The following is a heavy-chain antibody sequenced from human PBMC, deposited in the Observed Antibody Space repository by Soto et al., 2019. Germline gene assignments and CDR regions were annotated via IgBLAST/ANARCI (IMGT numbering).Heavy chain of an antibody. Sequence: GGSLRLSCAASGFNFSSYEMNWVPQAPGKGLGWVSYISSSGSTIYYADSVKGRFTISRDNAKNLLYLQMNSLRAEDTAVYYFARERLVAAAPKTHYYYGMDVWGQGTTVTVSS. CDR2: ISSSGSTI. J-gene: IGHJ6*02. D-gene: IGHD6-13*01. V-gene: IGHV3-48*03. CDR3: ARERLVAAAPKTHYYYGMDV. CDR1: GFNFSSYE.